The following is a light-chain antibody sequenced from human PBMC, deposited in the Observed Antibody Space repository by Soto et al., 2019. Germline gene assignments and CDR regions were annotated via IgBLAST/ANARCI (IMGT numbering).Light chain of an antibody. V-gene: IGKV1-5*01. Sequence: DIQMTQSPSCLSASVGGRVTLTCRASQSISSYLNWYQQKPGRAPKLLIYDSSGLESGVTSRFRGSGSGTEFRITISTMQPDDFATYYCQQYDSFSVTFGQGTRLEIK. CDR2: DSS. J-gene: IGKJ5*01. CDR3: QQYDSFSVT. CDR1: QSISSY.